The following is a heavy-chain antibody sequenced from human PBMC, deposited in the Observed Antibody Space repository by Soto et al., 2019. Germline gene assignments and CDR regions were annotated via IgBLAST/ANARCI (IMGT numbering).Heavy chain of an antibody. J-gene: IGHJ6*02. D-gene: IGHD2-2*02. V-gene: IGHV3-33*01. CDR2: IWYDGSNK. Sequence: XGSLRLSCAASGFTFSSYGMHWVRQAPGKGLEWVAVIWYDGSNKYYADSVKGRFTISRDNSKNTLYLQMNSLRAEDTAVYYCARDVDCSSTSCYKGYYYYYGMDVWGQGTTVTVSS. CDR1: GFTFSSYG. CDR3: ARDVDCSSTSCYKGYYYYYGMDV.